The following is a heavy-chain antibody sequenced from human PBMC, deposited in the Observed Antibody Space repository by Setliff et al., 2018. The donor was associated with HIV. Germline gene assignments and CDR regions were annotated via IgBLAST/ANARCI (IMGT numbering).Heavy chain of an antibody. J-gene: IGHJ6*03. D-gene: IGHD1-1*01. CDR2: IYQSGST. V-gene: IGHV4-38-2*01. CDR3: ARGTYYYYYYMDV. Sequence: LSLTCAVSGYSISSGYYWGWIRQPPGKGLEWIGCIYQSGSTYYNVSLKSRVIISVDTSKNQFSLKLDSVTAADTAVYYCARGTYYYYYYMDVWGKGTTVTVS. CDR1: GYSISSGYY.